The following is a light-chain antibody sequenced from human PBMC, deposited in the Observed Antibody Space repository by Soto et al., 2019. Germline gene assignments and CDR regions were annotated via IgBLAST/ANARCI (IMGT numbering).Light chain of an antibody. Sequence: LVAQEPPLTVSPGRTVTHTSASSTGTVNSGNHPNWFQQKPGQAPRALIYSTNNKPSWTPARFSGSLLGGKAALTLSGVQPEDEAESYCLLYYGGAHVFGTGTKVTVL. CDR3: LLYYGGAHV. CDR2: STN. V-gene: IGLV7-43*01. CDR1: TGTVNSGNH. J-gene: IGLJ1*01.